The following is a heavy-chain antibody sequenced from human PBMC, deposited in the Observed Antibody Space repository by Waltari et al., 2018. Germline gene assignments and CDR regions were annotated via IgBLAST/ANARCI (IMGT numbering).Heavy chain of an antibody. CDR1: GYTFTGYY. D-gene: IGHD3-10*01. V-gene: IGHV1-2*02. CDR2: INPNSGGT. Sequence: QVQLVQSGAEVKKPGASVKVSCKASGYTFTGYYMPWVRQAPGHGLEWMGWINPNSGGTNYAQKFQGRVTMTRDTSISTAYMELSRLRSDDTAVYYCARDEGLLWFGELHADAFDIWGQGTMVTVSS. CDR3: ARDEGLLWFGELHADAFDI. J-gene: IGHJ3*02.